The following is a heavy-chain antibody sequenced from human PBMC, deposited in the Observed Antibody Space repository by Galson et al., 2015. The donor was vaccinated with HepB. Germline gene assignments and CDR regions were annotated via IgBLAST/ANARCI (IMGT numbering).Heavy chain of an antibody. D-gene: IGHD2/OR15-2a*01. CDR1: GYTFTGYY. CDR3: ARLMTTTLVSDP. CDR2: INPNSGGT. V-gene: IGHV1-2*06. J-gene: IGHJ5*02. Sequence: SVKVSCKASGYTFTGYYMHWVRQAPGQGLEWMGRINPNSGGTNYAQKFQGRVTMTRDTSISTAYMELSRLRSDDTAVYYCARLMTTTLVSDPWGQGTLVTVSS.